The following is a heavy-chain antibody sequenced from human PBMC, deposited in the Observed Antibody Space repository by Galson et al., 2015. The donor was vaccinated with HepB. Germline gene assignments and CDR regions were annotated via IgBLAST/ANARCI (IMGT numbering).Heavy chain of an antibody. CDR1: GFTFSSYA. J-gene: IGHJ6*02. CDR3: AKDHSSGYASYGMDV. Sequence: SLRLSCAASGFTFSSYAMHWVRQAPGKGLEWVAVISYDGIHKYCADSVKGRFSISRDNSKNTLYFQMNSLRAEDTAEYYCAKDHSSGYASYGMDVWGPGTTVTVSS. D-gene: IGHD6-19*01. CDR2: ISYDGIHK. V-gene: IGHV3-30*14.